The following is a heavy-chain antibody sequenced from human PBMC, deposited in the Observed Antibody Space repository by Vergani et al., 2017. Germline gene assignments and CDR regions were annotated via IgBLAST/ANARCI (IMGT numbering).Heavy chain of an antibody. J-gene: IGHJ4*02. D-gene: IGHD3-10*01. CDR1: EFIFSNYC. V-gene: IGHV3-30*02. CDR3: AKDVYYGSGLYYFDY. CDR2: IRYDGINK. Sequence: QVQLVESGGGVVQPGGSLRLSCAASEFIFSNYCMHWVRQAPGKGLEWVAFIRYDGINKYYADSVKGRFTISRDNSKNTLYLQMNSLRAEDTAVYYCAKDVYYGSGLYYFDYWGQGTLVTVSS.